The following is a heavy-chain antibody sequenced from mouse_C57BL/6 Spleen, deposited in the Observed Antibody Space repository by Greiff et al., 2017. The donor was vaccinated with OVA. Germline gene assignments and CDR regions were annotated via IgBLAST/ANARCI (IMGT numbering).Heavy chain of an antibody. J-gene: IGHJ2*01. CDR1: GYAFSSSW. CDR3: ARDRTGTDY. V-gene: IGHV1-82*01. Sequence: QVQLQQSGPELVKPGASVKISCKASGYAFSSSWMNWVKQRPGKGLEWIGRIYPGDGDTNYNGKFKGKATLTADKSTSTAYMQLSSLTSEDAAVYFCARDRTGTDYWGQGTTLTVSS. D-gene: IGHD4-1*01. CDR2: IYPGDGDT.